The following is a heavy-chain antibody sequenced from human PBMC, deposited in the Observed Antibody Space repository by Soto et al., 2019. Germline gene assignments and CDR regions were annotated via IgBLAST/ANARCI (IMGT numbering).Heavy chain of an antibody. CDR2: IDPSDSYT. CDR3: ARRGIAVAGTILMNYYGMDV. V-gene: IGHV5-10-1*01. J-gene: IGHJ6*02. Sequence: GESLKISCKGSGYSFTSYWISWVRQMPGKGLEWMGRIDPSDSYTNYSPSFQGHVTISADKSISTAYLQWSSLKASDTAMYYCARRGIAVAGTILMNYYGMDVWGQGTTVTASS. D-gene: IGHD6-19*01. CDR1: GYSFTSYW.